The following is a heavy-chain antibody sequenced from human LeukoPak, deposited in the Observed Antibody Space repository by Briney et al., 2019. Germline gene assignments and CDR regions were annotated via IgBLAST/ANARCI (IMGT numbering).Heavy chain of an antibody. CDR1: GGSVNGHY. V-gene: IGHV4-59*02. J-gene: IGHJ5*02. CDR3: ARLHASGAEEFDP. Sequence: PSETLSFTCTVSGGSVNGHYWRWIRQPPGKGLEWIGYVYYTGTTDYNPSLDRRVTISVVTFRDQFSLRLTSVIAADAAVYYCARLHASGAEEFDPWGQGTLVTVSS. D-gene: IGHD3-10*01. CDR2: VYYTGTT.